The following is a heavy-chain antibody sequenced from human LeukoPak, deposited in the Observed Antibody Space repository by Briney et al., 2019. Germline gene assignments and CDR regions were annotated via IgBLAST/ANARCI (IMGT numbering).Heavy chain of an antibody. CDR1: GSIFTSYW. V-gene: IGHV5-10-1*01. CDR2: IDPSDSYT. D-gene: IGHD5-12*01. J-gene: IGHJ5*02. CDR3: ARVGYGSDGFDP. Sequence: GESLKISCKGSGSIFTSYWISWVRQLPGKGLEWMGRIDPSDSYTNYSPSFQGHVTISADKSISTAYLQWSSLKASDTAMYYCARVGYGSDGFDPWGQGTLVTVSS.